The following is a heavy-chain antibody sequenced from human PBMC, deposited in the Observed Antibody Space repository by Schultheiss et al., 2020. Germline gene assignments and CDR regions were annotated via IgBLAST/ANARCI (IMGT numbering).Heavy chain of an antibody. CDR2: IYHSGST. J-gene: IGHJ5*02. CDR3: AREGYSGYENWFDP. D-gene: IGHD5-12*01. CDR1: GGSISSSSYY. V-gene: IGHV4-39*07. Sequence: SETLSLTCTVSGGSISSSSYYWGWIRQPPGKGLEWIGEIYHSGSTNYNPSLKSRVTISVDTSKNQFSLKLSSVTAADTAVYYCAREGYSGYENWFDPWGQGTLVTVSS.